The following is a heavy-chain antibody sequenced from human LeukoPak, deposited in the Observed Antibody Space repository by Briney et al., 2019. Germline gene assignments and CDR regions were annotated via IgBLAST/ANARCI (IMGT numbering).Heavy chain of an antibody. CDR1: GFTVSSNY. Sequence: PGGSLRLSCAASGFTVSSNYMSWVRQGPGKGLECVSVISNDGDTYYADSVKGRFTISRDNSKNRLYLQMNSLRAEDTAVYYCAKDAARGVKKGYFDYWGQGTLVTVSS. D-gene: IGHD3-10*01. CDR2: ISNDGDT. J-gene: IGHJ4*02. V-gene: IGHV3-66*02. CDR3: AKDAARGVKKGYFDY.